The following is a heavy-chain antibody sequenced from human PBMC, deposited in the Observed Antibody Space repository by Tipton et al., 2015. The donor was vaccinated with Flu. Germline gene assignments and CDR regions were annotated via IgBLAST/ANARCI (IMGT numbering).Heavy chain of an antibody. D-gene: IGHD5-24*01. CDR1: NYSISNPTY. J-gene: IGHJ4*02. Sequence: TLSLTCAVSNYSISNPTYWGWIRHPPGKGLEWIGSIHHTGNTYYNPSLKSRVTMSVDTSRNQFSLKLSSVTVADTAVYYCARPAGHGYNSPHFDYWGQGTLVTVSS. CDR2: IHHTGNT. V-gene: IGHV4-38-2*01. CDR3: ARPAGHGYNSPHFDY.